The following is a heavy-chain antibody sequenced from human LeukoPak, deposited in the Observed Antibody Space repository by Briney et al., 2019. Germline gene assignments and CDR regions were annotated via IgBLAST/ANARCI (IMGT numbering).Heavy chain of an antibody. CDR3: AREAYDFWSGYWPVDY. CDR1: GYTFTSYG. V-gene: IGHV1-18*01. D-gene: IGHD3-3*01. CDR2: ISAYNGNT. Sequence: ASVKVSCKASGYTFTSYGISWVRQAPGQGLELMGWISAYNGNTNYAQKLQGRVSLTTYTSTSTAYMELRSLRSDDTAVYYCAREAYDFWSGYWPVDYWGQGPLVSVSS. J-gene: IGHJ4*02.